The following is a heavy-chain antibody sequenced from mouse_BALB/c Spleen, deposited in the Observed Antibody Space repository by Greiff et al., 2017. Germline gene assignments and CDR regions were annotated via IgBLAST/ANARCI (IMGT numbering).Heavy chain of an antibody. V-gene: IGHV5-6-5*01. CDR2: ISSGGST. CDR3: ARGGTGTGSFDY. Sequence: EVQLVESGGGLVKPGGSLKLSCAASGFTFSSYAMSWVRQTPEKRLEWVASISSGGSTYYPDSVKGRFTISRDNARNILYLQMSSLRSEDTAMYYCARGGTGTGSFDYWGQGTTLTVSS. J-gene: IGHJ2*01. CDR1: GFTFSSYA. D-gene: IGHD4-1*01.